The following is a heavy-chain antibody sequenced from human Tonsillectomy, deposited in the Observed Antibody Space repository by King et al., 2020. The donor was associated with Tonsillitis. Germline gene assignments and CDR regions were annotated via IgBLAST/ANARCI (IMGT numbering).Heavy chain of an antibody. Sequence: VQLVESGGGLVKPGGSLRLSCAASGFTFSNAWMSWVRQAPGKGLEWVGRIKSKTDGGTTDYAAPVKGRFTISRDDSKNTLHLQMNSLKTDDTAVYYCTTAYYYDSSGYYYLPFDYWGQGTLVTVSS. V-gene: IGHV3-15*01. CDR2: IKSKTDGGTT. CDR3: TTAYYYDSSGYYYLPFDY. D-gene: IGHD3-22*01. CDR1: GFTFSNAW. J-gene: IGHJ4*02.